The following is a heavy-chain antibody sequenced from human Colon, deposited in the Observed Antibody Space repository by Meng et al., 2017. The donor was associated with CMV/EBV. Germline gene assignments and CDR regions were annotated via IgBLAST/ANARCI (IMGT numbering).Heavy chain of an antibody. CDR2: ITGSGVHT. CDR1: GFTFSNYA. J-gene: IGHJ6*02. V-gene: IGHV3-23*01. D-gene: IGHD3-3*01. Sequence: GGSLRLSCAASGFTFSNYAMIWLRQAPGKGLEWVSGITGSGVHTSYADSVKGRFTISRNNSENTLYLQMSSMSIEDTAVYYCAKAVVQEWGFSGMDDWGPGTTVTVSS. CDR3: AKAVVQEWGFSGMDD.